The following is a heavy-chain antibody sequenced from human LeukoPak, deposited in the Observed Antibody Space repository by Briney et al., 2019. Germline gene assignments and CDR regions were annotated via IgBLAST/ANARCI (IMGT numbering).Heavy chain of an antibody. CDR2: ISYDGSNK. CDR3: AKEWLRFSFYYYGMDV. D-gene: IGHD5-12*01. J-gene: IGHJ6*02. V-gene: IGHV3-30*18. CDR1: GFTFSSYG. Sequence: PGRSLRLSCAASGFTFSSYGMHWVRQAPGKGLDWVAVISYDGSNKYYADSVKGRFTISRDNSKNTLYLQMNSLRAEDTAVYYCAKEWLRFSFYYYGMDVWGQGTTVTVSS.